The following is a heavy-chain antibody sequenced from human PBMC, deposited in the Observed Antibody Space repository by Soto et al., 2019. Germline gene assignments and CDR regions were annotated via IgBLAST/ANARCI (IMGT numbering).Heavy chain of an antibody. Sequence: QVQLQQWGAGLLKPSETLSLTCAVYGGSFSGSYWSWIRQPPGKGLEWIGEINHSGSTNYNPSRKSRVTISVDTSTNQFSLKLRSVTAADTAVYYCGRGPRSYGYLTYGMDVWGQGTTVTVSS. D-gene: IGHD5-18*01. V-gene: IGHV4-34*01. CDR2: INHSGST. J-gene: IGHJ6*02. CDR1: GGSFSGSY. CDR3: GRGPRSYGYLTYGMDV.